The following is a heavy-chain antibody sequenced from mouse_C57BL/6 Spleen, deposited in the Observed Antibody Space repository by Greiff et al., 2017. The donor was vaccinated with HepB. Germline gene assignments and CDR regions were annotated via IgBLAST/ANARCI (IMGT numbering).Heavy chain of an antibody. J-gene: IGHJ4*01. CDR1: GYTFTDYY. CDR3: ARGQLRLREYAMDY. CDR2: INPNNGGT. V-gene: IGHV1-26*01. D-gene: IGHD3-2*02. Sequence: EVQLQQSGPELVKPGASVKISCKASGYTFTDYYMNWVKQSHGKSLEWIGDINPNNGGTSYNQKFKGKATLTVDKSSSTAYMERRSLTSEDSAVYYCARGQLRLREYAMDYWGQGTSVTVSA.